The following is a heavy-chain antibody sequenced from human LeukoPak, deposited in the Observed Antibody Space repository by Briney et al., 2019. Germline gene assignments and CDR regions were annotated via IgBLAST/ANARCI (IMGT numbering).Heavy chain of an antibody. CDR2: ISAYNGNT. CDR3: ARDPRSHSIAGASDY. CDR1: GYTFTSYG. V-gene: IGHV1-18*01. J-gene: IGHJ4*02. Sequence: ASVKVSCKASGYTFTSYGISWVRQAPGQGLEWMGWISAYNGNTNYAQKLQGRVTMTTDTSTSTAYMELRSLRSDDTAVYYCARDPRSHSIAGASDYWGQGTLVTVSS. D-gene: IGHD1-26*01.